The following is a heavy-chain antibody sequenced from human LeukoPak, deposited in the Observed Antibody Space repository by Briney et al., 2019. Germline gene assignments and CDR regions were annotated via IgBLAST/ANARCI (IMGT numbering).Heavy chain of an antibody. Sequence: GGSLRLSCAASGFTFNSYWMSWVRQAPGKGLEWVANINQDGSDIYYLDSVKGRFTVSRDNAKNSLYLQMNSLRVEDTAVYYCARVTGSSWYSYWGQGTLVTVSS. V-gene: IGHV3-7*01. CDR1: GFTFNSYW. J-gene: IGHJ4*02. CDR2: INQDGSDI. D-gene: IGHD6-13*01. CDR3: ARVTGSSWYSY.